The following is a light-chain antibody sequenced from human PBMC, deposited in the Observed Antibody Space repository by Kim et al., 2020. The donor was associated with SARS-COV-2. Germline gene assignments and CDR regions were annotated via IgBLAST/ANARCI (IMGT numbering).Light chain of an antibody. CDR1: QSVSTN. Sequence: SRGERVTLSCRASQSVSTNLAWYQQKPGQPPRLLIYGASTRAFGFPARFSGSGSGTEFTLTISSLQSEDFAIYYCQQYNNWPPLTFGGGTKVDIK. J-gene: IGKJ4*01. V-gene: IGKV3-15*01. CDR2: GAS. CDR3: QQYNNWPPLT.